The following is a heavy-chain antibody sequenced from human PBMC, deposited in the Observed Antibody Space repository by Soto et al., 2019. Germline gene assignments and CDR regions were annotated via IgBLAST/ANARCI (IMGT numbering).Heavy chain of an antibody. D-gene: IGHD1-1*01. CDR3: AREVRCGFTGIFDQ. V-gene: IGHV4-4*07. Sequence: QVQLQGSGPGQVKPSETLSLTYTVSGDSISDYFYWSWIRQPPGKGLQWIGRIYTDGTTKYNPSLKSRVALSLDKSKNQFSLRLSSVSAADTAVYYFAREVRCGFTGIFDQWGRGSRVTVSS. J-gene: IGHJ4*02. CDR1: GDSISDYFY. CDR2: IYTDGTT.